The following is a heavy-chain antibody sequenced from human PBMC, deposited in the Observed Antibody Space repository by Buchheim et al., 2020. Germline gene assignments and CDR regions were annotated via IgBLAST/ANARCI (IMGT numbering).Heavy chain of an antibody. CDR3: ARDLIVPAANVYYYYGMDV. CDR1: GGSISSGGYY. J-gene: IGHJ6*02. Sequence: QVQLQQWGAGLLKPSQTLSLTCTVSGGSISSGGYYWSWIRQHPGKGLEWIGYIYYSGSTYYNPSLKSRVTISVDTSTNQFSLKLSSVTAADTAVYYCARDLIVPAANVYYYYGMDVWGQGTT. D-gene: IGHD2-2*01. CDR2: IYYSGST. V-gene: IGHV4-31*03.